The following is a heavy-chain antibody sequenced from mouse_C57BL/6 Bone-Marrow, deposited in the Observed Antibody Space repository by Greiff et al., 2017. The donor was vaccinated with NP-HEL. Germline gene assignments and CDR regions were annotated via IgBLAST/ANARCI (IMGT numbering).Heavy chain of an antibody. V-gene: IGHV1-50*01. D-gene: IGHD2-3*01. CDR3: AREDDGYYFSYYYAMDY. J-gene: IGHJ4*01. CDR2: IDPSDSYT. CDR1: GYTFTSYW. Sequence: QVQLQQPGAELVKPGASVKLSCKASGYTFTSYWMQGVKQRPGQGLEWIGEIDPSDSYTNYNQKFKGKATLTVDTSSSTAYMQLSSLTSEDSAVYYCAREDDGYYFSYYYAMDYWGQGTSVTVSS.